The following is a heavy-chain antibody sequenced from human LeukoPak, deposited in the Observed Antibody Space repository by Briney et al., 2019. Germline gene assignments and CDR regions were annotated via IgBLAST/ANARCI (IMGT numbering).Heavy chain of an antibody. Sequence: SETLSLTCTVSGGSISSGGYYWSWIRQHPGKGLEWIGYIYYSGSTYYNPSLKSRVTISVDTSKNQFSLKLSSVTAADTAVYYRAREGDDILTGYYNPSFDYWGQGTLVTVSS. D-gene: IGHD3-9*01. J-gene: IGHJ4*02. V-gene: IGHV4-31*03. CDR3: AREGDDILTGYYNPSFDY. CDR1: GGSISSGGYY. CDR2: IYYSGST.